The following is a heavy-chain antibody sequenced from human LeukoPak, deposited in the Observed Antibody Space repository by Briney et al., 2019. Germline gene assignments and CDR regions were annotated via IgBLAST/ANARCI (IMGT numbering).Heavy chain of an antibody. CDR1: GFTFSSYW. D-gene: IGHD4-17*01. CDR2: VSTDGNII. Sequence: PGGSLRLSCAASGFTFSSYWMHWVHQAPGKGLVWVSRVSTDGNIISYADSVKGRFTISRDNAKNTVYLQMNSLRAEDTAVYYCVRDRTTVTLFDSWGQGTLVTVSS. V-gene: IGHV3-74*01. CDR3: VRDRTTVTLFDS. J-gene: IGHJ4*02.